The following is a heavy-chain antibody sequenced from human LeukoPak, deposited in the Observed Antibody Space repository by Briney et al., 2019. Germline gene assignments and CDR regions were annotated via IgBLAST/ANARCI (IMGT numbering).Heavy chain of an antibody. CDR3: AKDRVDGSGSQFDS. CDR2: ITGSGALT. CDR1: GFTLSNYA. D-gene: IGHD3-10*01. Sequence: PGGSLRLSCAASGFTLSNYAMTWVRQAPGKGLEWVSSITGSGALTYYADSVKGRLTISKDNAMDTVFLQMNSLRVDDTAVYYCAKDRVDGSGSQFDSWGQGSLVTVSS. V-gene: IGHV3-23*01. J-gene: IGHJ4*02.